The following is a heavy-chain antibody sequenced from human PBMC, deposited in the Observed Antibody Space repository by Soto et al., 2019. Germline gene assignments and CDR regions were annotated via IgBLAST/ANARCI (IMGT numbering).Heavy chain of an antibody. Sequence: GGSLRLSCAASGFTFSSYAMSWVRQAPGKGLEWVSAIRGSGGSTYYADSVKGRFTISRDNSKNTLYLQMNSLRAEDTAVYYCAKALTDGWELDYWGQGTLVTVSS. D-gene: IGHD1-26*01. CDR1: GFTFSSYA. J-gene: IGHJ4*02. CDR3: AKALTDGWELDY. CDR2: IRGSGGST. V-gene: IGHV3-23*01.